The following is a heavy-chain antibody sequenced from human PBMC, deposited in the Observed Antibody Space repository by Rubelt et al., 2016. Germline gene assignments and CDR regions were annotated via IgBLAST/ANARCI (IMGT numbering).Heavy chain of an antibody. D-gene: IGHD4-17*01. CDR2: INPSGGST. CDR3: ARSPRYGFDDNWFDP. V-gene: IGHV1-46*01. CDR1: GYTFTSYY. Sequence: QVQLVQSGAEVKKPGASVKVSCKASGYTFTSYYMHWVRQAPGQGLEWVGIINPSGGSTSYAQPCDGSATMTRDTSTSTVYMGLRSLRSASTAVYYCARSPRYGFDDNWFDPWGQGTLVTVSS. J-gene: IGHJ5*02.